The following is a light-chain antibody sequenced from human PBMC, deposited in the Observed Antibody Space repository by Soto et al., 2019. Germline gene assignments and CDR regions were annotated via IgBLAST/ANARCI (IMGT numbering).Light chain of an antibody. CDR1: QSISSW. CDR2: KAS. J-gene: IGKJ1*01. V-gene: IGKV1-5*03. Sequence: DIQRSEFRSTLSATVGDRDTILCRASQSISSWLAWYQQKPGKAPKLLIYKASSLESGVPSRFSGSGSGTEFTLTISSLQPDDFATYYCQQYNSYSRTFGQGTKWIS. CDR3: QQYNSYSRT.